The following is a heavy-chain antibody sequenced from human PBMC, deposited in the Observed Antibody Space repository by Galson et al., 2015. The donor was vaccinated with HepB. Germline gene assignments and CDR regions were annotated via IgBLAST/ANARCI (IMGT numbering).Heavy chain of an antibody. CDR2: ISYDGSNK. V-gene: IGHV3-30-3*01. Sequence: SLRLSCAASGFTFSSYAMHWVRQAPGKGLEWVAVISYDGSNKYYADSVKGRFTISRDNSKNTLYLQMNSLRAEDTAVYYCARELGYCSGGSCYSDYWGQGTLVTVSS. CDR3: ARELGYCSGGSCYSDY. CDR1: GFTFSSYA. J-gene: IGHJ4*02. D-gene: IGHD2-15*01.